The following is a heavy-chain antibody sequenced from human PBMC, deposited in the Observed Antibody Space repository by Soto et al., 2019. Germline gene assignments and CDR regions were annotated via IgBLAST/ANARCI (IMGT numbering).Heavy chain of an antibody. V-gene: IGHV3-23*01. CDR3: ARDVQYRRAVFAI. CDR1: GFTYSSHG. J-gene: IGHJ3*02. Sequence: GSLRLSSAASGFTYSSHGMSWVRQAPGKGLEWIAGLSRGGGSTSYADSVKGRFTISRDNSKNTLALIMNSLRVEDTALYYCARDVQYRRAVFAIWVKGTMVPVSS. CDR2: LSRGGGST. D-gene: IGHD5-12*01.